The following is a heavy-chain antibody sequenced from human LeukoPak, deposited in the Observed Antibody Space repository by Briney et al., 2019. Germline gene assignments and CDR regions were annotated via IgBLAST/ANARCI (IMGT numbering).Heavy chain of an antibody. CDR3: AKDYTLTLGTTTYFQH. V-gene: IGHV4-39*07. Sequence: PSETLSLTCTVSGGSISSSSYYWGWIRQPPGKGLEWIASIYHSGSTYYNPSLKSRVTISVDTSKNQFSLKLSSWPSADPADYYCAKDYTLTLGTTTYFQHWGQGPLVTVS. CDR1: GGSISSSSYY. J-gene: IGHJ1*01. CDR2: IYHSGST. D-gene: IGHD1-7*01.